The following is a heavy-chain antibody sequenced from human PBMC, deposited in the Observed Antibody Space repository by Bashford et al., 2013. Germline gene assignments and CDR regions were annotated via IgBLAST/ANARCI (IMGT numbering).Heavy chain of an antibody. CDR3: AKDLIRVVTAIPYYYYGMDV. CDR1: GFTFSSYG. Sequence: GGSLRLSCAASGFTFSSYGMHWVRQAPGKGLEWVAVISYDGSNKYYADSVKGRFTISRDNSKNTLYLQMNSLRAEDTAVYYCAKDLIRVVTAIPYYYYGMDVWGQGTTVTVSS. J-gene: IGHJ6*02. D-gene: IGHD2-21*02. V-gene: IGHV3-30*18. CDR2: ISYDGSNK.